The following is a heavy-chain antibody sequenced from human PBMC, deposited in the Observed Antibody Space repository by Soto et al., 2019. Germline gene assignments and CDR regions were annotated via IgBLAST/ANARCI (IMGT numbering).Heavy chain of an antibody. CDR1: GGSISSSSYY. V-gene: IGHV4-39*01. Sequence: LSLTCTVSGGSISSSSYYWGWIRQPPGKGLEWIGSIYYSGSTYYNPSLKSRVTISVDTSKNQFSLKLSSVTAADTAVYYCARLSYSSSSGIDYWGQGTLVTVSS. D-gene: IGHD6-6*01. J-gene: IGHJ4*02. CDR3: ARLSYSSSSGIDY. CDR2: IYYSGST.